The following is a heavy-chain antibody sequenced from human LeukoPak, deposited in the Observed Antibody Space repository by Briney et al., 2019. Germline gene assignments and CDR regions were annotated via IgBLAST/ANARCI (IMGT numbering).Heavy chain of an antibody. V-gene: IGHV4-34*01. Sequence: SETLSLTCAVYGGSFSGYYWSWIRQPPGKGLEWIGEINHSGSTNHNPSLKSRVTISVDTSKNQFSLKLSSVTAADTAVYYCAGVGSDKQWLVPNKYYYYYYMDVWGKGTTVTVSS. CDR1: GGSFSGYY. D-gene: IGHD6-19*01. J-gene: IGHJ6*03. CDR3: AGVGSDKQWLVPNKYYYYYYMDV. CDR2: INHSGST.